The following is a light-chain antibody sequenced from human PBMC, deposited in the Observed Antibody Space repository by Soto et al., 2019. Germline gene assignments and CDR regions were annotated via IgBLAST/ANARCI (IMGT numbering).Light chain of an antibody. Sequence: EVVTTQSPATLSVSPGERATLSCRASQGLGSNLAWYQQKPGQAPRLLIYGASTRATDIPARFSGSGSGTEFTLTISSLQSEDYAIYYCQQYNNLPRTFGGGTKVDIK. CDR2: GAS. CDR3: QQYNNLPRT. CDR1: QGLGSN. J-gene: IGKJ4*01. V-gene: IGKV3-15*01.